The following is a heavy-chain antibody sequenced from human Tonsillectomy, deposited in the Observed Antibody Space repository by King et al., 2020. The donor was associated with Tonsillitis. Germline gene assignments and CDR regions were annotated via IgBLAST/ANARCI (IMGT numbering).Heavy chain of an antibody. CDR2: IYPGDSET. Sequence: QLVQSGAEVKKPGESLKISCKGSGYMFTTYWIAWVRQMPGKGLEWMGIIYPGDSETRYSPSFQGQVTISADKSISTAYLQWSSLKASDTAIYYCARSLLMDGALEIWGQGTMVTVAS. V-gene: IGHV5-51*03. CDR3: ARSLLMDGALEI. J-gene: IGHJ3*02. D-gene: IGHD2-15*01. CDR1: GYMFTTYW.